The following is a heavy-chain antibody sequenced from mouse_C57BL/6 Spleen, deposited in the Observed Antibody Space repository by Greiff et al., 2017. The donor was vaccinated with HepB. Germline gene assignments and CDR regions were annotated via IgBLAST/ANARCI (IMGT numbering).Heavy chain of an antibody. CDR1: GYSFTGYY. CDR3: ARSVYYYGSSSFDY. J-gene: IGHJ2*01. CDR2: INPSTGGT. Sequence: VQLQQSGPELVKPGASVKISCKASGYSFTGYYMNWVKQSPEKSLEWIGEINPSTGGTTYNQKFKAKATLTVDKSSSTAYMQLKSLTSEDSAVYYCARSVYYYGSSSFDYWGQGTTLTVSS. V-gene: IGHV1-42*01. D-gene: IGHD1-1*01.